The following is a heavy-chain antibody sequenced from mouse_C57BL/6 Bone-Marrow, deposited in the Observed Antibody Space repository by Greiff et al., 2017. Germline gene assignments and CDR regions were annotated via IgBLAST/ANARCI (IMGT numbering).Heavy chain of an antibody. CDR1: GYTFTSYW. Sequence: QVQLQQPGAELVKPGASVKMSCKASGYTFTSYWITWVKQRPGQGLEWIGDIYPGSGSTNYNEKFKGKATLTADKSSSTAYMQFSSLTSEDSAIYYCASGPYYFDYWGQGTTLTVSS. J-gene: IGHJ2*01. V-gene: IGHV1-55*01. CDR2: IYPGSGST. CDR3: ASGPYYFDY. D-gene: IGHD3-1*01.